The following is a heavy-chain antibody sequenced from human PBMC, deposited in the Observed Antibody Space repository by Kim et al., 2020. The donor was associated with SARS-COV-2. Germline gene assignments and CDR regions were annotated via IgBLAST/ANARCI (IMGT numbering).Heavy chain of an antibody. CDR2: ISWDGTRT. CDR1: GFTFSTSP. Sequence: GGSLRLSCVASGFTFSTSPMGWVRQAPGEGLEWVSRISWDGTRTYYADSVKGRVTMSSDKSKNTVYLHMNSLRVEDTAVYYCAKGVTNSGFDYWDQGAQV. J-gene: IGHJ4*02. CDR3: AKGVTNSGFDY. V-gene: IGHV3-23*01. D-gene: IGHD4-17*01.